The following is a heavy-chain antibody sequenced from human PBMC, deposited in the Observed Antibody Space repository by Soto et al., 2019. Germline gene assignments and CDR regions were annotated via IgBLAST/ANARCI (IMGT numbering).Heavy chain of an antibody. J-gene: IGHJ4*02. V-gene: IGHV3-33*01. Sequence: GGSLRLSCAASGFTFSSYGMHWVRQAPGKGLEWVAVIWYDGSNKYYADSVKGRFTISRDNSKNTLYLQMNSLRAEDTAVYYCAREKTMVRGVIHPLYYFDYWGQGTLVTVSS. CDR3: AREKTMVRGVIHPLYYFDY. D-gene: IGHD3-10*01. CDR1: GFTFSSYG. CDR2: IWYDGSNK.